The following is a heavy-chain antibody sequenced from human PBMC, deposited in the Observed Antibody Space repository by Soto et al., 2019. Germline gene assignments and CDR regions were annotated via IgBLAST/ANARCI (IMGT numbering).Heavy chain of an antibody. CDR2: IYPGDSDT. CDR1: GYSFTYYW. J-gene: IGHJ3*02. Sequence: GESLKLSCEGSGYSFTYYWIGWVRQMPGKGLEWMGIIYPGDSDTRYSPSFQGQVTISADKSISTAYLQWNSLKASDTAIYYCARQVGDGLDAFDIWGQGTMVTVSS. V-gene: IGHV5-51*01. D-gene: IGHD2-21*02. CDR3: ARQVGDGLDAFDI.